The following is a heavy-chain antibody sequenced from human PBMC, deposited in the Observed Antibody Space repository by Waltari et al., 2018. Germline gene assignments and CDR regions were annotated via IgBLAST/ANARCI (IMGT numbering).Heavy chain of an antibody. J-gene: IGHJ4*02. CDR2: VHRNGRT. D-gene: IGHD2-15*01. CDR3: ARDLGRGLFLDS. V-gene: IGHV4-4*02. Sequence: WGSWVRKAPDKGLEWIGQVHRNGRTNYDPSLASRAIVTLDSSRNQFSLRILSATAADTAVYYCARDLGRGLFLDSWGQGTLVTVSP. CDR1: W.